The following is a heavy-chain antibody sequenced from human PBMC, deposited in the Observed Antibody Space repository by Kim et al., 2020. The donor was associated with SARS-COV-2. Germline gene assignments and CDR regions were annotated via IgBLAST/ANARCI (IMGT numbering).Heavy chain of an antibody. D-gene: IGHD3-9*01. CDR2: IYYSGST. V-gene: IGHV4-39*01. CDR3: ASPRTDYDILTGYDQTFDY. Sequence: SETLSLTCTVSGGSISSSSYYWGWIRQPPGKGLEWIGSIYYSGSTYYNPSLKSRVTISVDTSKNQFSLKLSSVTAADTAVYYCASPRTDYDILTGYDQTFDYWGQGTLVTVSS. CDR1: GGSISSSSYY. J-gene: IGHJ4*02.